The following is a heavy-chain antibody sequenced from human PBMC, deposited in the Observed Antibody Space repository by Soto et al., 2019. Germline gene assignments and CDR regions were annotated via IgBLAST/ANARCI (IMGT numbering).Heavy chain of an antibody. CDR1: GFTFSSYG. J-gene: IGHJ4*02. CDR2: ISYDGSNK. D-gene: IGHD2-2*01. Sequence: QVQLVESGGGVVQPGRSLRLSCAASGFTFSSYGMHWVRQAPGKGLEWVAVISYDGSNKYYADSVKGRFTISRDNSKNTLYLQMNSLRAEDTAVYYCAKDPSTVVVPAATVAFDYWGQGTLVTVSS. CDR3: AKDPSTVVVPAATVAFDY. V-gene: IGHV3-30*18.